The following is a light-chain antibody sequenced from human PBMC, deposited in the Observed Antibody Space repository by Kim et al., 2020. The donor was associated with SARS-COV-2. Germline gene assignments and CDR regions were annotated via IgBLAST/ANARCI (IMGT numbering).Light chain of an antibody. J-gene: IGKJ5*01. CDR3: LQLKSYPIT. CDR1: QGISSY. CDR2: AAS. Sequence: DIQLTQSPSFLSTSVGDRVSITCRASQGISSYLAWYQQKPGKAPKLLIYAASTLQSGVPSRFSGSGSGTEFTLTIRSLQPEDFATYYCLQLKSYPITFGQGTRLEIK. V-gene: IGKV1-9*01.